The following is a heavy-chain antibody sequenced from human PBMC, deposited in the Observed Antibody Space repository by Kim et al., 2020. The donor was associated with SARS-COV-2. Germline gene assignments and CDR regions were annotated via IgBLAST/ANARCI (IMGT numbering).Heavy chain of an antibody. CDR3: ASGLLPYSSGWYVGALRA. Sequence: ASVKVSCKASGYTFTSYAMHWVRQAPGQRLEWMGWINAGNGNTKYSQKFQGRVTITRDTSASTAYMELSSLRSEDTAVYYCASGLLPYSSGWYVGALRAWGQGTLVTVSS. D-gene: IGHD6-19*01. J-gene: IGHJ4*02. CDR2: INAGNGNT. V-gene: IGHV1-3*01. CDR1: GYTFTSYA.